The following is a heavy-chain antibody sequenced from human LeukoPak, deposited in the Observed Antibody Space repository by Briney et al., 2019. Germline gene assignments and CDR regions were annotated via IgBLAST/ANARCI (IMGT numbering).Heavy chain of an antibody. V-gene: IGHV3-23*01. D-gene: IGHD4-17*01. CDR1: GLTFSSYA. CDR2: QTQSGGNS. Sequence: GGSLRLSCAGSGLTFSSYAMNWVRQAPGKGLEWVSTQTQSGGNSYYADSVKGRFTISRDNSKNTLYLQMNSLRAEDTAVYYCARGLYGDYGGYYYYYMDVWGKGTTVTVSS. CDR3: ARGLYGDYGGYYYYYMDV. J-gene: IGHJ6*03.